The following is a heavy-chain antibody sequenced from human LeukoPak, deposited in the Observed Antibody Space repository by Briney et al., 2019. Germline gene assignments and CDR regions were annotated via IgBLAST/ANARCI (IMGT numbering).Heavy chain of an antibody. CDR2: ISYDGSNK. V-gene: IGHV3-30-3*01. J-gene: IGHJ6*02. D-gene: IGHD3-3*01. Sequence: GGSLRLSCAASGFTFSSYAMHWVRQAPGKGLEWVAVISYDGSNKYYADSVKGRFTISRDNSKNTLYLQMNSLRAEDTAVYYCARNLYYDFWSGYLGGVGYYGMDVWGQGTTVTVSS. CDR3: ARNLYYDFWSGYLGGVGYYGMDV. CDR1: GFTFSSYA.